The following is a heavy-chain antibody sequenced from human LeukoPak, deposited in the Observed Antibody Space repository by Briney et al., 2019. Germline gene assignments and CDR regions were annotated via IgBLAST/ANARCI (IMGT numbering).Heavy chain of an antibody. D-gene: IGHD4-23*01. CDR2: IRNDGSNK. Sequence: PGGSLRLSCAASGITFNNYGMHWVRQVPGKGLEWVAFIRNDGSNKNYADSVKGRLTVSRDNSKNTVYLQMNSLRAEDTAAYFCASDYGGNSYYFDYWGQGSLVTVSS. CDR1: GITFNNYG. CDR3: ASDYGGNSYYFDY. J-gene: IGHJ4*02. V-gene: IGHV3-30*02.